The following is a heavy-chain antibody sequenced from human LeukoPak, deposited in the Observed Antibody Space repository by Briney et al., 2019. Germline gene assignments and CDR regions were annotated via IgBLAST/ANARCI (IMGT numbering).Heavy chain of an antibody. CDR2: IYYSGST. Sequence: SETLSLTCTVSGGSISSYYWSWIRQPPGKGLEWIGYIYYSGSTNYNPSLKSRVTISVDTSKNQFSLKLSSVTAADTAVYYCARGVGYCSSTSCYAKYYYGMDVWGQGTTVTVSS. J-gene: IGHJ6*02. CDR3: ARGVGYCSSTSCYAKYYYGMDV. D-gene: IGHD2-2*01. V-gene: IGHV4-59*01. CDR1: GGSISSYY.